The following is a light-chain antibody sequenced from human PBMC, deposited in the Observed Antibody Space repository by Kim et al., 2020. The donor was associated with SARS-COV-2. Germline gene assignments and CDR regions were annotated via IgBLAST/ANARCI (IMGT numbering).Light chain of an antibody. Sequence: RERAASACRARKTSNNKLVWYEQKPGQAARLLMYAAASRATGVPARSIGSRSDTDFTLTISSLQSEDFAVYYCQQSNDWPPLTFGQGTKMDIK. CDR1: KTSNNK. CDR3: QQSNDWPPLT. J-gene: IGKJ1*01. V-gene: IGKV3-15*01. CDR2: AAA.